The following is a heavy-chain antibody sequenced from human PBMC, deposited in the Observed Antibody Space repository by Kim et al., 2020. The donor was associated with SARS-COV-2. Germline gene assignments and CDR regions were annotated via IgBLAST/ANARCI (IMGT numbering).Heavy chain of an antibody. CDR1: GLTFHDHA. CDR3: IKDLLPGAADL. V-gene: IGHV3-9*01. CDR2: IFWYGGDA. D-gene: IGHD2-15*01. Sequence: GGSLRLFCTASGLTFHDHAIHWVRQAPGKGLEWVSGIFWYGGDAGYADSVKGRFTISRDNERTVYLQMNGLRAEDTALYYCIKDLLPGAADLWGQGTTVT. J-gene: IGHJ6*02.